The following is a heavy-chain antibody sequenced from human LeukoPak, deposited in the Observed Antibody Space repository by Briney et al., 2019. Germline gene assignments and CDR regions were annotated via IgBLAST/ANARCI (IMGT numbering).Heavy chain of an antibody. Sequence: PGGSLRLSCAASGFTFSSYAMSWVRQAPGKGLEWVSAISGSGGSTYYADSVKGQFTISRDNSKDTLYLQMNSLRAEDTAVYYCAKDAPVNIVVVPAANSWGQGTLVTVSS. V-gene: IGHV3-23*01. CDR3: AKDAPVNIVVVPAANS. D-gene: IGHD2-2*01. J-gene: IGHJ4*02. CDR1: GFTFSSYA. CDR2: ISGSGGST.